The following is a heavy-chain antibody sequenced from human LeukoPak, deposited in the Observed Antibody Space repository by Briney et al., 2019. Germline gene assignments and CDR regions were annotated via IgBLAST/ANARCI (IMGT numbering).Heavy chain of an antibody. D-gene: IGHD6-13*01. Sequence: GGSLRLSCAASGFTFSSYAMSWVRQAPGKGLEWVSAISGSGGSTYFADSVKGRFTISRDNSKNTLYLQMNSLRAEDTAVYYCAGSWYDPLIFFDYWGQGTLVTVSS. CDR3: AGSWYDPLIFFDY. J-gene: IGHJ4*02. V-gene: IGHV3-23*01. CDR1: GFTFSSYA. CDR2: ISGSGGST.